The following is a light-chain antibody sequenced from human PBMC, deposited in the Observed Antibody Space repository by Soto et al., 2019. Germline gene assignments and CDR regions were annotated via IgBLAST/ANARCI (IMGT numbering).Light chain of an antibody. J-gene: IGKJ1*01. CDR2: GAS. Sequence: EIVLTQSPATLSLSPGERATLSCRASQSFSSYLAWYQQKPGQAPRLLIYGASSRATGIPDRFSGSGSGTDFTLTISRLEPEDFAVYYCQQYGSLWTFGQGTKVDI. V-gene: IGKV3-20*01. CDR3: QQYGSLWT. CDR1: QSFSSY.